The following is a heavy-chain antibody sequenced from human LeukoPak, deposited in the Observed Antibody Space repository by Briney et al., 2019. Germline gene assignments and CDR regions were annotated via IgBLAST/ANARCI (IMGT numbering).Heavy chain of an antibody. CDR3: ARDGYSSSWYSYYYYMDV. J-gene: IGHJ6*03. CDR2: IIPIFGTA. Sequence: SVKVSCKASGGTFSSYAISWVRQAPGQGLEWMGGIIPIFGTANYAQKFQGRVTITADKSTSTAYMELSSLRSEDTAVYYCARDGYSSSWYSYYYYMDVWGKGTTVTVSS. V-gene: IGHV1-69*06. D-gene: IGHD6-13*01. CDR1: GGTFSSYA.